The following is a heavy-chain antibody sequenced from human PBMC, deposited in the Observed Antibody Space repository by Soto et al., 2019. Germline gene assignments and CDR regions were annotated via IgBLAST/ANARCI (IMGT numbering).Heavy chain of an antibody. CDR3: ARAGPATGYSSGLFYYYYGMDV. J-gene: IGHJ6*02. CDR2: IYYSGST. Sequence: SETLSLTCTVSGGSISSYYWSWIRQPPGKGLEWIGYIYYSGSTNYNPSLKSRITISVDTSKNQFSLKLSSVTAADTAVYYCARAGPATGYSSGLFYYYYGMDVWGQGTTVTVSS. V-gene: IGHV4-59*01. D-gene: IGHD6-19*01. CDR1: GGSISSYY.